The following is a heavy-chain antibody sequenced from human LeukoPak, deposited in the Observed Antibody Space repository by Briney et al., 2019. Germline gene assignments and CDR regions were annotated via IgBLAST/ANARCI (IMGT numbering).Heavy chain of an antibody. J-gene: IGHJ4*02. CDR1: GFTFSSYW. Sequence: GGSLRLSCAASGFTFSSYWMHWVRHAPGKGLVWVSRINSDGSSTSYADSVKGRFTISRDNAKNTLFLQMNSLRAEDTAVYYCAKGRTEGGTLALDYWGQGTLVTVSS. CDR3: AKGRTEGGTLALDY. V-gene: IGHV3-74*01. CDR2: INSDGSST. D-gene: IGHD6-19*01.